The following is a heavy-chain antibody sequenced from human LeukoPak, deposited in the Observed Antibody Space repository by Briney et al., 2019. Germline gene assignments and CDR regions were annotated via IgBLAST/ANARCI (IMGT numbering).Heavy chain of an antibody. J-gene: IGHJ6*02. CDR3: ARDGGRMDV. CDR2: ISSSSSYI. D-gene: IGHD6-25*01. CDR1: GFTLSSYS. V-gene: IGHV3-21*01. Sequence: GGSLRLSCAPSGFTLSSYSMNWVRQAPGKGLEWVSTISSSSSYIYYADSVKGRFTMPRDNAKNSLYLQMNSLRAEDTAVYYCARDGGRMDVWGQGTTVTVSS.